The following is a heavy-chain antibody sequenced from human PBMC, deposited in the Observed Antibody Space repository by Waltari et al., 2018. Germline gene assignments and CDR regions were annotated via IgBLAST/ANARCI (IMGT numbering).Heavy chain of an antibody. V-gene: IGHV3-30*01. J-gene: IGHJ6*03. CDR3: ARDGTVTSHIDYYYYYMDV. Sequence: QVQLVESGGGVVQPGRSLRLSCAASGFTFSSYAMHWVRQAPGKGLEWVAVISYDGSNKYYADSVKGRFTISRDNSKNTLYLQMNSLRAEDTAVYYCARDGTVTSHIDYYYYYMDVWGKGTTVTVSS. D-gene: IGHD4-17*01. CDR1: GFTFSSYA. CDR2: ISYDGSNK.